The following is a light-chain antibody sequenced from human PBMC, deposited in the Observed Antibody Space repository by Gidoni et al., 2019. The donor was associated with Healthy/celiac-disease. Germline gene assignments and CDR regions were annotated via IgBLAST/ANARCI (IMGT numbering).Light chain of an antibody. CDR3: QQRYSTPPIT. J-gene: IGKJ5*01. CDR2: AAS. V-gene: IGKV1-39*01. Sequence: DIQMTQAPSSLSASVGDRVTITCRASQSISSYLNWYQQKPGKAPKLLIYAASSLQSGVPSRFSGSGSGTVFTLTISSLQPQDFATFYCQQRYSTPPITFGQGTRLEIK. CDR1: QSISSY.